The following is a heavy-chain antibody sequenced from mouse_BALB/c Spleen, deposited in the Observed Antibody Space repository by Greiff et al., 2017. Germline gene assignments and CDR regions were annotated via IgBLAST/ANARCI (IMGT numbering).Heavy chain of an antibody. J-gene: IGHJ2*01. CDR2: ISSGGSYT. V-gene: IGHV5-9-4*01. Sequence: EVQGVESGGGLVKPGGSLKLSCAASGFTFSSYAMSWVRQSPEKRLEWVAEISSGGSYTYYPDTVTGRFTISRDNAKNTLYLEMSSLRSEDTAMYYCARDGNSLDYWGQGTTLTVSS. D-gene: IGHD2-1*01. CDR1: GFTFSSYA. CDR3: ARDGNSLDY.